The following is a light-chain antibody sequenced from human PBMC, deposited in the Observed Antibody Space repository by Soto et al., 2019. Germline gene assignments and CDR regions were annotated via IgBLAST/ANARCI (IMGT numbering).Light chain of an antibody. CDR3: QNDKSDPWT. J-gene: IGKJ1*01. Sequence: DIQMTQSPSSLSASVGDRVTITCRASQGINNYLAWYQQKPGKLPKLLIYAASTLQSGVPSRFSGSGSGTDCTLTIGSLQPEDVATYFCQNDKSDPWTFGQANKVEIK. CDR2: AAS. CDR1: QGINNY. V-gene: IGKV1-27*01.